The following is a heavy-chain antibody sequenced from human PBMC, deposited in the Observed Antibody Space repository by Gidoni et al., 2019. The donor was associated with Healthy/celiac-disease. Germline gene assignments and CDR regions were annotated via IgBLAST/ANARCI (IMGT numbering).Heavy chain of an antibody. Sequence: QVQLVQSGAEVKKPGAYVKVSCTASGYTFTGYYMHWVRQAPGQGLEWMGWINPNSGGTNNAQKCQGWVTRTRDTSISTAYMELSRLRSDDTAVYYCARDQAVAGFYYYYGMDVWGQGTTVTVSS. CDR3: ARDQAVAGFYYYYGMDV. V-gene: IGHV1-2*04. J-gene: IGHJ6*02. D-gene: IGHD6-19*01. CDR1: GYTFTGYY. CDR2: INPNSGGT.